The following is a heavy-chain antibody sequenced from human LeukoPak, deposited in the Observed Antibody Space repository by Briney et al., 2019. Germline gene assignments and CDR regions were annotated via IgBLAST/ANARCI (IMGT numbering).Heavy chain of an antibody. V-gene: IGHV4-61*02. CDR1: GGSISSGSYY. CDR3: AREGLRRITIFGVVSKAGWFDP. CDR2: IYTSGST. J-gene: IGHJ5*02. Sequence: SETLSLTGTVSGGSISSGSYYWSWIRQPAGKGLEWIGRIYTSGSTNYNPSLKSRVTISVDTSKNQFSLKLSSVTAADTAVYYCAREGLRRITIFGVVSKAGWFDPWGQGTLVTVSS. D-gene: IGHD3-3*01.